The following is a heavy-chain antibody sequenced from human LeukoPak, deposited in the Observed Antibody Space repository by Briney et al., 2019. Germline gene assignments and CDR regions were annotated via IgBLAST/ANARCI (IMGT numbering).Heavy chain of an antibody. J-gene: IGHJ5*02. D-gene: IGHD2-2*02. CDR2: INHSGST. V-gene: IGHV4-34*01. CDR1: GGSFSGYY. CDR3: ARGLLYFDP. Sequence: SETLSLTCAVYGGSFSGYYWSWIRQPPGKGLEWIGEINHSGSTNYNPSLKSRVTISVDTSKNQFSLKLSSVTAADTAVYYCARGLLYFDPWGQGTLSPSPQ.